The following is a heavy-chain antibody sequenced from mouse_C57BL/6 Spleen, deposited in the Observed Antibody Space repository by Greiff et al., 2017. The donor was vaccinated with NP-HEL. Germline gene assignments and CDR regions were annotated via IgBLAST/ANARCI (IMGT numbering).Heavy chain of an antibody. CDR3: ARSPHITTVAHYYAMDY. J-gene: IGHJ4*01. CDR1: GYAFSSYW. Sequence: QVQLQQSGAELVKPGASVKISCKASGYAFSSYWMNWVKQRPGKGLEWIGQIYPGDGDTNYNGKFKGKATLTADKSSSTAYMQLSSLTSEDSAVYCCARSPHITTVAHYYAMDYWGQGTSVTVSS. V-gene: IGHV1-80*01. CDR2: IYPGDGDT. D-gene: IGHD1-1*01.